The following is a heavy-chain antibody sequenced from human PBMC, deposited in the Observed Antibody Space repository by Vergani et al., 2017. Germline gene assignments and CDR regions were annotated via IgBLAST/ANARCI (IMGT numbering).Heavy chain of an antibody. Sequence: EVQLLESGGGLVQPGGSLRLSCAASGFTFSSYAMSWVRQAPGKGLEWVSVIYSGGSSTYYADSVKGRFTISRDNSKNTLYLQMNSLRAEDTAVYYCAKVSGIWSGFPFDYWGQGTLVTVSS. D-gene: IGHD3-3*01. CDR3: AKVSGIWSGFPFDY. V-gene: IGHV3-23*03. J-gene: IGHJ4*02. CDR2: IYSGGSST. CDR1: GFTFSSYA.